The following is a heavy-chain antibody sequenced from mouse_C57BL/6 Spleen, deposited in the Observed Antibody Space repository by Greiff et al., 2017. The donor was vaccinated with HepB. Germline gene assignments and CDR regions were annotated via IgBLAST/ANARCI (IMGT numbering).Heavy chain of an antibody. CDR2: INPGSGGT. Sequence: QVHVKQSGAELVRPGTSVKVSCKASGYAFTNYLIEWVKQRPGQGLEWIGVINPGSGGTNYNEKFKGKATLTADKSSSTAYMQLSSLTSEDSAVYFCARLGGGLNYFDYWGQGPTLTVSS. CDR1: GYAFTNYL. V-gene: IGHV1-54*01. CDR3: ARLGGGLNYFDY. J-gene: IGHJ2*01.